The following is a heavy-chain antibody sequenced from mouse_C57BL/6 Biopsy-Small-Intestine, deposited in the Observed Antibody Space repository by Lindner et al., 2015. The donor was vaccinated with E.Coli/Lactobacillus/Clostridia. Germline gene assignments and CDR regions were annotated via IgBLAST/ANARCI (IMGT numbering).Heavy chain of an antibody. Sequence: SVKVSCKASGDTFANSDINWVRQATGQGLEWMGWMTPNNGNTGYAQNFQGRVTMTWNTSISTAYMELSSLRSEDTAVYYCARDLWSNYYHYGMDVWGQGTTVTVSS. V-gene: IGHV1S29*02. D-gene: IGHD1-1*01. CDR2: MTPNNGNT. J-gene: IGHJ1*01. CDR1: GDTFANSD. CDR3: ARDLWSNYYHYGMDV.